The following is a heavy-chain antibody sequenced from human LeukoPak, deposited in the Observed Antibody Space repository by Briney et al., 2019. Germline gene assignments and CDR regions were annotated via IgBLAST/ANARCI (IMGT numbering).Heavy chain of an antibody. CDR2: INHSGST. Sequence: PSETLSLTCAVYGGSFSDYYWSWIRQPPGKGLEWIGEINHSGSTNYNPSLKSRVTISVDTSKNQLSLKLTSVTAADTAVYYCAGGDLRGDYWGQGILVTVSS. V-gene: IGHV4-34*01. D-gene: IGHD3-10*01. CDR3: AGGDLRGDY. J-gene: IGHJ4*02. CDR1: GGSFSDYY.